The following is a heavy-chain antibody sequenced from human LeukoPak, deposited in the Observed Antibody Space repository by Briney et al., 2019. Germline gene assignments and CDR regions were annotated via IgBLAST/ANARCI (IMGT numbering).Heavy chain of an antibody. Sequence: GGSLRLSCAVSGLTFRSFWMSWVRQAPGKGLEWVADINQDGSEKYFVDSVRGRFTISRDNSKNSLHLQMNTLRAEDTAVYYCARERDGRFFDYWGQGTLVTVSS. CDR3: ARERDGRFFDY. CDR2: INQDGSEK. CDR1: GLTFRSFW. J-gene: IGHJ4*02. V-gene: IGHV3-7*01. D-gene: IGHD5-24*01.